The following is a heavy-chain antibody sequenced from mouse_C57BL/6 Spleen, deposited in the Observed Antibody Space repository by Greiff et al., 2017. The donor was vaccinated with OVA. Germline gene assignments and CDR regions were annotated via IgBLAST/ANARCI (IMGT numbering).Heavy chain of an antibody. CDR2: INYDGSST. CDR1: GFTFSDYY. Sequence: EVKLMESEGGLVQPGSSMKLSCTASGFTFSDYYMAWVRQVPEKGLEWVANINYDGSSTYYLDSLKGRFIISRDNAKNMLYLQMSSLKSEDTATYYCARVYYGSSPYWYFDVWGTGTTVTVSS. V-gene: IGHV5-16*01. CDR3: ARVYYGSSPYWYFDV. D-gene: IGHD1-1*01. J-gene: IGHJ1*03.